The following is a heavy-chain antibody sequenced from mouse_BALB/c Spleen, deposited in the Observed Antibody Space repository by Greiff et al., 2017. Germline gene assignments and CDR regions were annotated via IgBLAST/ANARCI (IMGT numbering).Heavy chain of an antibody. CDR3: ARDTLIYYGNYGYAMDY. V-gene: IGHV7-3*02. J-gene: IGHJ4*01. CDR2: IRNKANGYTT. CDR1: GFTFTDYY. Sequence: EVQRVESGGGLVQPGGSLRLSCATSGFTFTDYYMSWVRQPPGKALEWLGFIRNKANGYTTEYSASVKGRFTISRDNSQSILYLQMNTLRAEDSATYYCARDTLIYYGNYGYAMDYWGQGTSVTVSS. D-gene: IGHD2-1*01.